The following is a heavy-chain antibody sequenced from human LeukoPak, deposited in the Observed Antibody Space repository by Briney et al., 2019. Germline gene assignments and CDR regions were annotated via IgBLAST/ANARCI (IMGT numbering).Heavy chain of an antibody. V-gene: IGHV3-74*01. J-gene: IGHJ3*02. CDR1: GFTFSSYS. CDR2: INSDGSST. D-gene: IGHD2-21*01. CDR3: ARWRLHVEDAFDI. Sequence: PGGSLRLSCAASGFTFSSYSMNWVRQAPGKGLVWVSRINSDGSSTSYADSVKGRFTISRDNAKNTLYPQMNSLRAEDTAVYYCARWRLHVEDAFDIWGQGTMVTVSS.